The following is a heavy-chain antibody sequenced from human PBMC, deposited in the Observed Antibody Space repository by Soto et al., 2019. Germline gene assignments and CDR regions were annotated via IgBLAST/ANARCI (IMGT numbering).Heavy chain of an antibody. CDR3: ARDRVESGYPEYFQH. V-gene: IGHV3-48*01. CDR2: ISSRTNTI. CDR1: GFTFSAYS. D-gene: IGHD3-22*01. Sequence: GGSLRLSCAASGFTFSAYSMNWVRQAPGKGLEWVSYISSRTNTIYYADSVKGRFTISRDNSKNTLYLQMNSLRAEDTAVYYCARDRVESGYPEYFQHWGQGTLVTVSS. J-gene: IGHJ1*01.